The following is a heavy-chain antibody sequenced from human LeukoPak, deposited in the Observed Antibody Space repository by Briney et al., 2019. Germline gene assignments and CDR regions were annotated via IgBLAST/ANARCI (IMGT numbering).Heavy chain of an antibody. Sequence: GGSLRLSCAASGFTFSSDSMNWVRQAPRKGLGWVSSISSSSSYIYYAGSVKGRFTISRDNAKNSLYLQMNSLRAEDTAVYYCARDAPTIVVVPAAYFDYWGQGTLVTVSS. J-gene: IGHJ4*02. CDR1: GFTFSSDS. CDR3: ARDAPTIVVVPAAYFDY. D-gene: IGHD2-2*01. V-gene: IGHV3-21*01. CDR2: ISSSSSYI.